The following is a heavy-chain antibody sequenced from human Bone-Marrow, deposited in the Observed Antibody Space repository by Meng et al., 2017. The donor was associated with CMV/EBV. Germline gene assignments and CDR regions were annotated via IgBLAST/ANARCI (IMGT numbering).Heavy chain of an antibody. D-gene: IGHD3-3*01. V-gene: IGHV3-66*02. Sequence: GESLKISCAASGFTVSSNYMSWVRQAPGKGLEWVSVIHSGGNTYYADSVKGRFSISRDNSKNTLYLQMNSLRAEDTAVYYWARGGRPGLEWLPSGGMDVWGQGTTVTVSS. CDR2: IHSGGNT. CDR3: ARGGRPGLEWLPSGGMDV. CDR1: GFTVSSNY. J-gene: IGHJ6*02.